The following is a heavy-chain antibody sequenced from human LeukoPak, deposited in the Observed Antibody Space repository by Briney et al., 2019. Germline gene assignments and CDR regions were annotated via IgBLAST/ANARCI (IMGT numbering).Heavy chain of an antibody. D-gene: IGHD2-15*01. CDR2: INSDGITT. CDR1: GFTFRAYW. J-gene: IGHJ4*02. CDR3: ARDNSGPYDY. V-gene: IGHV3-74*01. Sequence: GESLRLSCAASGFTFRAYWMHWVRQGPGKGLVWVARINSDGITTTYADSVKGRFTISRDNAKNMLYLQMNSLRAEDTGVYYCARDNSGPYDYWGQGTLVTVSS.